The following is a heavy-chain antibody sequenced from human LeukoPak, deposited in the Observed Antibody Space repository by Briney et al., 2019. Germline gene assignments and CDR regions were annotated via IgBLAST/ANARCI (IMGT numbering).Heavy chain of an antibody. V-gene: IGHV1-18*01. CDR1: GYTFTSYG. Sequence: ASVKVSCKASGYTFTSYGISWVRKAPGQGLEWMGWISAYNGNTNYAQKLQGRVTMTTDTSTSTAYMELRSLRSDDTAVYYCARGLDLWYSSGWPEGHVAFDIWGQGTMVTVSS. CDR3: ARGLDLWYSSGWPEGHVAFDI. D-gene: IGHD6-19*01. J-gene: IGHJ3*02. CDR2: ISAYNGNT.